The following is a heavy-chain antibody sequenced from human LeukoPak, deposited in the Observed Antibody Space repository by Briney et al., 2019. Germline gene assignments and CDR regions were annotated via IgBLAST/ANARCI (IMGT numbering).Heavy chain of an antibody. CDR2: IYPSDSDT. V-gene: IGHV5-51*01. CDR1: GYSFATYW. Sequence: GESLKISCKGSGYSFATYWIGWVRQMPGKGLEWMGIIYPSDSDTRYSPSFQGQVTISADKSISTAYLQWSTLKASDTAIYFCAMPTMSYYSALDVWGQGTTVTVSS. D-gene: IGHD5-12*01. J-gene: IGHJ6*02. CDR3: AMPTMSYYSALDV.